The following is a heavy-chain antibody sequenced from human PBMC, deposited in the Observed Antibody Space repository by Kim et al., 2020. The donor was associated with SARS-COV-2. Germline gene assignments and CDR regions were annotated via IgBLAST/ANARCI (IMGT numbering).Heavy chain of an antibody. CDR2: ISSSSSYT. D-gene: IGHD2-21*02. V-gene: IGHV3-11*03. CDR3: ARSHIVVVTATQDGMDV. CDR1: GFTFSDYY. Sequence: GGSLRLSCAASGFTFSDYYMSWIRQAPGKGLEWVSYISSSSSYTNYADSVKGRFTISRDNAKNSLYLQMNSLRAEDTAVYYCARSHIVVVTATQDGMDVWGQGPTVTVSS. J-gene: IGHJ6*02.